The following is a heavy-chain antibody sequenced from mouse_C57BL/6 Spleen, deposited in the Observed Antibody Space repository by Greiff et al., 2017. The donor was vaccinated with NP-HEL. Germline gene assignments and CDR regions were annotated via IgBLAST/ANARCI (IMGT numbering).Heavy chain of an antibody. CDR2: INPNNGGT. CDR1: GYTFTDYY. D-gene: IGHD1-1*01. Sequence: EVQLQQSGPELVKPGASVKISCKASGYTFTDYYMNWVKQSHGKSLEWIGDINPNNGGTSYNQKFKGKATLTVDKSSSTAYMELRSLTSEDSAVYYCARCYGSSYQVFAYWGQGTLVTVSA. J-gene: IGHJ3*01. V-gene: IGHV1-26*01. CDR3: ARCYGSSYQVFAY.